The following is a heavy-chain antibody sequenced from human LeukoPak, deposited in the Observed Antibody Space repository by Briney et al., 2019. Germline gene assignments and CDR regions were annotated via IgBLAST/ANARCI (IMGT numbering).Heavy chain of an antibody. CDR2: FDPEDGET. Sequence: ASVKVSCKASGYTFTGYYMHWVRQAPGKGLEWMGGFDPEDGETIYAQKFQGRVTMTEDTSTDTAYMELSSLRSEDTAVYYCAISSGWYEVLDYWGQGTLVTVSS. J-gene: IGHJ4*02. D-gene: IGHD6-19*01. V-gene: IGHV1-24*01. CDR3: AISSGWYEVLDY. CDR1: GYTFTGYY.